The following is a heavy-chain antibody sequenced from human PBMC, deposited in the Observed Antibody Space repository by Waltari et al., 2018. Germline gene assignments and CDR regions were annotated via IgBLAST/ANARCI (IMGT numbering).Heavy chain of an antibody. CDR1: GGTFSSYA. V-gene: IGHV1-69*05. D-gene: IGHD3-16*01. J-gene: IGHJ2*01. CDR2: IIPIFGTA. CDR3: ASIPLRMGDSYRYWYFDL. Sequence: QVQLVQSGAVVKKPGASARVACKASGGTFSSYAISWVREPPAHGLEWMGGIIPIFGTANYAQKFQCRVTITTDESTSTAYMELSSLRSEDTAVYYCASIPLRMGDSYRYWYFDLWGRGTLVTVSS.